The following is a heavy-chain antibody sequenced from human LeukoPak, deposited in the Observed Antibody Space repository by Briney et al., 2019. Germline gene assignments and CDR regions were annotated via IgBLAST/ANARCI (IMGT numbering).Heavy chain of an antibody. CDR3: ASGDNDPLFDY. CDR1: RGSISSSSFY. D-gene: IGHD1-1*01. J-gene: IGHJ4*02. CDR2: IYYSGST. Sequence: SETLSLTCTLSRGSISSSSFYWGWIRQSPRKGLEWIGTIYYSGSTYYNPSLKSRVTISVDTSKNQFSLRPSSVTAADTAVYYCASGDNDPLFDYWGQGALVTVSS. V-gene: IGHV4-39*01.